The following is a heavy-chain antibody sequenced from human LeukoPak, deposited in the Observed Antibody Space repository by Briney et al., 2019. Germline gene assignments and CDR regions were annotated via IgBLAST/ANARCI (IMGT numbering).Heavy chain of an antibody. CDR3: ARYRSVVVVAFYP. J-gene: IGHJ5*02. Sequence: SETLSLTCAVYGGSFSGYYWSWIRQPPGKGLERIGYIYYSGSAYYNPSLKSRVTLSVDTSKNQFSLKLSSVTAADTAVYYCARYRSVVVVAFYPWGQGTLVTVSS. CDR1: GGSFSGYY. V-gene: IGHV4-30-4*01. CDR2: IYYSGSA. D-gene: IGHD2-15*01.